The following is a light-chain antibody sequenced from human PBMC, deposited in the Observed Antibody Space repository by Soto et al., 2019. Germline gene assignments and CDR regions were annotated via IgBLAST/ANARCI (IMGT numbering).Light chain of an antibody. J-gene: IGKJ1*01. CDR3: LPHHNYRWT. CDR2: PAS. Sequence: DIQMTQSPSSLSASVGDRVTITCRTSQDIRNDLGWYQQKPGKAPKRLLHPASSLQSGVPSRFSGPGSGTEFNLTISNLQSNAFANYYCLPHHNYRWTFGQRTKVDIK. V-gene: IGKV1-17*02. CDR1: QDIRND.